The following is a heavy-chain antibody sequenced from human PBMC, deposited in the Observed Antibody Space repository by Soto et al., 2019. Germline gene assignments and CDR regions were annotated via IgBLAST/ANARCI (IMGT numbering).Heavy chain of an antibody. Sequence: QVQLVESGGGVVQPGTSLRLSCAASGFTFSSYAMHCVRQAPGKGLEWVAVISYDGTNKYYADSVKGRFTISRDNSKNTLYLQMNSLRAEDTAVYYSARDPTNYDFWSGYFDYWGQGTLVTVSS. V-gene: IGHV3-30-3*01. CDR3: ARDPTNYDFWSGYFDY. CDR2: ISYDGTNK. CDR1: GFTFSSYA. D-gene: IGHD3-3*01. J-gene: IGHJ4*02.